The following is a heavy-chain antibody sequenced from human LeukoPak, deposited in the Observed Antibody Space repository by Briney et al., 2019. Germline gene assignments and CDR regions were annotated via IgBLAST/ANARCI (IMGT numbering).Heavy chain of an antibody. J-gene: IGHJ4*02. V-gene: IGHV3-48*04. D-gene: IGHD3-9*01. CDR2: IRGTSSAM. Sequence: GGSLTLSCAASGFSFSGYSMNWVRQAPAKGLEWVAHIRGTSSAMNYAASVRGRFTISRDNAKNALFLEMSSLRAEDTAVYYCARDRDWSFDYWGQGTLVTVSS. CDR1: GFSFSGYS. CDR3: ARDRDWSFDY.